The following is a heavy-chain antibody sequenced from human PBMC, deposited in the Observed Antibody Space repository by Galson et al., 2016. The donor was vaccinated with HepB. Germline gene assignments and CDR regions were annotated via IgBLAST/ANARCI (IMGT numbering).Heavy chain of an antibody. CDR2: ISSSSSYT. V-gene: IGHV3-11*06. CDR3: ARRTLWLEADY. Sequence: SLRLSCAASGFTFSDYSMSWIRQAPGQGLEWVSYISSSSSYTNSADSLKGRFTISRDNAKNSLYLQVNSLRADDTAVYYCARRTLWLEADYWGQGTLVTVSS. D-gene: IGHD6-19*01. CDR1: GFTFSDYS. J-gene: IGHJ4*02.